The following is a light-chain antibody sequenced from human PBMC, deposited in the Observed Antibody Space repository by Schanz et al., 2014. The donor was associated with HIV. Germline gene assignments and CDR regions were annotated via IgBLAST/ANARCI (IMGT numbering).Light chain of an antibody. CDR1: QGVSSY. J-gene: IGKJ1*01. Sequence: EIVMTQSPAALSVSPGEGATLSCRTSQGVSSYLAWYQQKPGQAPRLLIYGASTRASGIPDRFSGSGSGTGFTLTISRLEPEDFAVYYCQQYGSSLWTFGQGTKVEIK. CDR3: QQYGSSLWT. CDR2: GAS. V-gene: IGKV3-20*01.